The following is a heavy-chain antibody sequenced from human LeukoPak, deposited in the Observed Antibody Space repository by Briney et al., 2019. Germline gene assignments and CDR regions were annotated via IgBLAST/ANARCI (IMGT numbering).Heavy chain of an antibody. J-gene: IGHJ2*01. CDR3: ARTSIWYFDL. CDR1: GGSISSYY. Sequence: SETLSLTCTVSGGSISSYYWSWIRQPPGKGLEWIGYIYYSGSTNYNPSLKSRVTISVDTSKNQFSLKLSSVTAADTAVYYCARTSIWYFDLWGRGTLVTASS. V-gene: IGHV4-59*01. CDR2: IYYSGST.